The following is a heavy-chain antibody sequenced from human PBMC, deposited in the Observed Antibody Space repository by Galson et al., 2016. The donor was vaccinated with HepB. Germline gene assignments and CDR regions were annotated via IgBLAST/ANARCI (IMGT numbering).Heavy chain of an antibody. CDR3: ARGGGYYYFDY. V-gene: IGHV3-23*01. CDR1: GFPFSTYG. J-gene: IGHJ4*02. D-gene: IGHD2-21*01. CDR2: ISGSGGSI. Sequence: SLRLSCAASGFPFSTYGMSWVRQAPGKGLEWVSGISGSGGSIYSADSVKGRFTTSRDNSKNTLYLQMNSLRAEDTAVYYCARGGGYYYFDYWGQGNLVTVSS.